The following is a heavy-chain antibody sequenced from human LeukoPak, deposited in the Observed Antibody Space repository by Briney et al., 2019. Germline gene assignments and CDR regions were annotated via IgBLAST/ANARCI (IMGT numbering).Heavy chain of an antibody. V-gene: IGHV3-30*18. D-gene: IGHD3-10*02. CDR1: GFPFSSYG. CDR2: ISNDGNNK. J-gene: IGHJ6*04. CDR3: AELGITMIGGV. Sequence: GGSLRLSCAASGFPFSSYGMHWVRQAPGKGLEWVAAISNDGNNKFYADSVKGRFTISRDNAKNSLYLQMNSLRAEDTAVYYCAELGITMIGGVWGKGTTVTISS.